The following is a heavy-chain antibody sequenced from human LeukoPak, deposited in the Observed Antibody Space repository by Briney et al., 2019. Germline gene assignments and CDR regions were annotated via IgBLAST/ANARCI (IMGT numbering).Heavy chain of an antibody. J-gene: IGHJ3*02. V-gene: IGHV3-7*01. CDR3: AREGEYGGSLPGFDI. D-gene: IGHD1-26*01. CDR2: IKQDGSEK. CDR1: GFTFSSYW. Sequence: GGSLRLSCAASGFTFSSYWMSWVRQAPGKGLEWVANIKQDGSEKYYVDSVKGRFTISRDNAKNSLYLQMNSLRAEDTAVYYCAREGEYGGSLPGFDIWGQGTMVTVSS.